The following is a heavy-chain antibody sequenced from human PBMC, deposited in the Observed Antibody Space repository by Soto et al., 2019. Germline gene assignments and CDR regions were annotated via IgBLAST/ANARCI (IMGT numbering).Heavy chain of an antibody. Sequence: QVHLVQSGAEVKHPGASVKVSCKASGYTPKTYVMHWVRQAPGQRLEWVGWINAGNGHTAYSQKFQGRVTMTRDTSANTAYMDLSSLKSEDTAIYYCARQYYGSGTYYNPNYYYMDVWGKGTTVTVSS. V-gene: IGHV1-3*01. D-gene: IGHD3-10*01. CDR1: GYTPKTYV. CDR2: INAGNGHT. J-gene: IGHJ6*03. CDR3: ARQYYGSGTYYNPNYYYMDV.